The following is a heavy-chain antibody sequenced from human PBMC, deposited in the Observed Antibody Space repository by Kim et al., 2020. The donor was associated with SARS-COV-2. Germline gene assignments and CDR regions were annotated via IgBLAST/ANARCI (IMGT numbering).Heavy chain of an antibody. V-gene: IGHV4-34*01. CDR1: GGSFSGYY. CDR3: ARGLNGIVLYYFDY. Sequence: SETLSLTCAVYGGSFSGYYWSWIRQPPGKGLEWIGEINHSGSTNYNPSLKSRVTISVDTSKNQFSLKLSSVTAADTAVYYCARGLNGIVLYYFDYWGQGTLVTVSS. J-gene: IGHJ4*02. CDR2: INHSGST. D-gene: IGHD2-8*01.